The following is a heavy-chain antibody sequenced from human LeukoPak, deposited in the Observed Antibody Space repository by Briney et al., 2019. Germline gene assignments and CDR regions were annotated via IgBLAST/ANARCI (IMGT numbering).Heavy chain of an antibody. CDR1: GFSLSSYA. J-gene: IGHJ3*02. V-gene: IGHV3-23*01. Sequence: GGSLRLSCTVSGFSLSSYAMSWVRRAPGKGLEWVSATSSSDDGKYYADSVRGRFTISRDNSRNTMYLQMNSLRAEDTAVYYCARDYQTTYYYDSGRPDAFDIWGQGTMVTVSS. CDR3: ARDYQTTYYYDSGRPDAFDI. CDR2: TSSSDDGK. D-gene: IGHD3-22*01.